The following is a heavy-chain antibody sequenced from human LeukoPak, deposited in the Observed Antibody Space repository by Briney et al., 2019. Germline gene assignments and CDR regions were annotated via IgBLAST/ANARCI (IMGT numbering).Heavy chain of an antibody. CDR1: GLSFSSYG. D-gene: IGHD3-22*01. CDR3: AREAEEGYDSSNFDY. Sequence: GGSLRLSCAASGLSFSSYGMHWVRQAPGKGLEWVAVISYDGSNKYYADSVKGRFTISRDNSKNTLYLQMNSLRAEDTAVYYCAREAEEGYDSSNFDYWGQGTLVTVSS. J-gene: IGHJ4*02. CDR2: ISYDGSNK. V-gene: IGHV3-30*19.